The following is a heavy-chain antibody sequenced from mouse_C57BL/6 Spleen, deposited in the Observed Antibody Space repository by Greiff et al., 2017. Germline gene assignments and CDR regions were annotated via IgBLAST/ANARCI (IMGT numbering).Heavy chain of an antibody. D-gene: IGHD2-3*01. J-gene: IGHJ4*01. CDR3: AREGGYYAAMDY. Sequence: VQLQQSGPGLVAPSQSLSITCTVSGFSLTSYGVHWVRQPPGKGLEWLVVIWSDGSTTYNSALKSSLSISEDNSKSQVFLKMNSLQTDDTAMYYCAREGGYYAAMDYRGQRTSVTVSS. CDR1: GFSLTSYG. V-gene: IGHV2-6*03. CDR2: IWSDGST.